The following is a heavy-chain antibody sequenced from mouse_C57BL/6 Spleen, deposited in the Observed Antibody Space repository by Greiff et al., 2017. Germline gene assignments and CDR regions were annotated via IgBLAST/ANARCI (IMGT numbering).Heavy chain of an antibody. D-gene: IGHD2-1*01. Sequence: EVQLQESEGGLVQPGSSMKLSCTASGFTFSDYYMAWVRQVPEKGLEWVANINYDGSSTYYLDSLKSRFIISRDNAKNILYLQMSSLKSEDTATYYCARVYYGNYGYFDVWGTGTTVTVSS. V-gene: IGHV5-16*01. CDR3: ARVYYGNYGYFDV. J-gene: IGHJ1*03. CDR2: INYDGSST. CDR1: GFTFSDYY.